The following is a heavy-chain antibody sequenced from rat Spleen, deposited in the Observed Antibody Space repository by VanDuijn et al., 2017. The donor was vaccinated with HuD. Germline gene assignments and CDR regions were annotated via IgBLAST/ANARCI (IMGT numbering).Heavy chain of an antibody. J-gene: IGHJ2*01. Sequence: EVQLVESGGGLVQPGRSMKLSCAASGFTFNNYYMAWVRQAPTKGLEWVASISPTGAITNYRDSVKGRFTISRDNAKNTLYLQMDSLRSEDTATYYCARLDYYYSASWFAYWGQGVMVTVSS. D-gene: IGHD1-1*01. CDR2: ISPTGAIT. CDR3: ARLDYYYSASWFAY. V-gene: IGHV5-25*01. CDR1: GFTFNNYY.